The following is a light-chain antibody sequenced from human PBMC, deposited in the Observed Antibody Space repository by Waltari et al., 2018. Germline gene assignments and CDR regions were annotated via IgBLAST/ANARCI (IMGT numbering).Light chain of an antibody. V-gene: IGLV3-21*02. CDR3: QVWENTDDPWV. CDR2: ADS. CDR1: NIRTKT. Sequence: SYVLTQPPSVSVAPGQTARISCWGDNIRTKTVHLYHQKAGQAPVVVVVADSDRPSGIPERFSGSNSGNTATLTITRVEAGDEADYYCQVWENTDDPWVFGGGTKLTVL. J-gene: IGLJ3*02.